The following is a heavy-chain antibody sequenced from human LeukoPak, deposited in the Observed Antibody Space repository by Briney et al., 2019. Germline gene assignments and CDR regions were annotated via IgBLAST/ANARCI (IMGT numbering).Heavy chain of an antibody. CDR3: ARQRDDYDYVWGSYRPTYDY. J-gene: IGHJ4*02. CDR1: GYTFTSYG. Sequence: ASVKVSCKASGYTFTSYGISWVRQAPGQGLEWMGWISAYNGNTNYVQKLQGRVTMTTDTSTSTAYMELRSLRSDDTAVYYCARQRDDYDYVWGSYRPTYDYWGQGTLVTVSS. CDR2: ISAYNGNT. D-gene: IGHD3-16*02. V-gene: IGHV1-18*01.